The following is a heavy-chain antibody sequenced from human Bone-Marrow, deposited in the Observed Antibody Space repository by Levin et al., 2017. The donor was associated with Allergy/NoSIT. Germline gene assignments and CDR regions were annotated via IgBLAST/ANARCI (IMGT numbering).Heavy chain of an antibody. J-gene: IGHJ3*02. V-gene: IGHV4-61*01. CDR3: ARDHGDSSDAFAI. CDR2: ISYSGST. CDR1: GGSVRGENYY. Sequence: SSETLSLTCSVSGGSVRGENYYWSWIRQPPGKRLEWIGYISYSGSTTYSPSLESRVTISLGASENQFSLRLSSLTAADTAVYYCARDHGDSSDAFAIWGQGTMVTVSS. D-gene: IGHD4-17*01.